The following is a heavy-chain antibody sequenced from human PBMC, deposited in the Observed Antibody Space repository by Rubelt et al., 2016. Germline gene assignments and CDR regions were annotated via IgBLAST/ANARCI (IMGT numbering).Heavy chain of an antibody. CDR3: ASDADYYDSSGYYPY. Sequence: QVQLVQSGAEVKKPGASVKVSCKASGYTFTSYGISWVRQAPGQGLEWMGWISAYNGNTNYGQKLQGRGTRTTDTSTSTAYMELRSLRSDDTAVYYCASDADYYDSSGYYPYWGQGTLVTVSS. CDR1: GYTFTSYG. CDR2: ISAYNGNT. J-gene: IGHJ4*02. V-gene: IGHV1-18*01. D-gene: IGHD3-22*01.